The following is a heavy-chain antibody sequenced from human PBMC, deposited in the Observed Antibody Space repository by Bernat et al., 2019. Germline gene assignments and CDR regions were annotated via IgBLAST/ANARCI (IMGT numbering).Heavy chain of an antibody. V-gene: IGHV3-23*04. CDR2: ISGCGNSNT. CDR1: GFTFSTNA. Sequence: EVQLVESGGGLVQPGGSLRLPCAASGFTFSTNARGWARQAPGKGLEWVSSISGCGNSNTYYADSVKGRSTISRDNSKNTLFMKMSSLRADDTAIYYCAKVGPYCSRTGCYSLYYMDVWGKGTTVTVSS. J-gene: IGHJ6*03. CDR3: AKVGPYCSRTGCYSLYYMDV. D-gene: IGHD2-2*01.